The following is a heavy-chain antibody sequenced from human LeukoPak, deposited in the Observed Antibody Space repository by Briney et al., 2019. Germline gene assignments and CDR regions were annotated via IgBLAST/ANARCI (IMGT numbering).Heavy chain of an antibody. V-gene: IGHV3-21*01. CDR3: ARDAAYFDNSGYYPDPLDY. CDR1: GFSFSAYN. Sequence: GGSLRLSCAASGFSFSAYNINWVRQAPGKGLEWVSCVSPSGDHRYYADSVRGRFTISRDNAKNSVYLQMNSLRAEDTAVHYCARDAAYFDNSGYYPDPLDYWGQGTLVSVSS. J-gene: IGHJ4*02. CDR2: VSPSGDHR. D-gene: IGHD3-22*01.